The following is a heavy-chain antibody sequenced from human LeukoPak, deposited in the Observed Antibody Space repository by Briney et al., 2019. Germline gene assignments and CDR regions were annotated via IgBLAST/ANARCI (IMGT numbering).Heavy chain of an antibody. J-gene: IGHJ4*02. Sequence: GGSLRLSCAASGFTFSSYWMHWVRQAPGKGLVWVSRVNTDGSSTRYADSVKGRFTISRDNAKNTLYLQMNSLRAEATAVYYCARERPRYCSGGSCYSYYFDYWGQGTLVTVSS. CDR2: VNTDGSST. CDR3: ARERPRYCSGGSCYSYYFDY. CDR1: GFTFSSYW. D-gene: IGHD2-15*01. V-gene: IGHV3-74*01.